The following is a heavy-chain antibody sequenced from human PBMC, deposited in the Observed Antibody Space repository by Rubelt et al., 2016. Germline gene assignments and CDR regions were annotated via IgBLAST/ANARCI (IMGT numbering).Heavy chain of an antibody. Sequence: EVQLVESGGGLVQPGGCLRLSCAASGFTFTTSSMIWVRQGPGKGLEYVSSITDDSSNNFYDDSVKGRLTTSRDNAKSSLYLQMNNLRAEDTAVYHCARLINGYLDFWGQGTLVTVSS. J-gene: IGHJ4*02. D-gene: IGHD4-17*01. CDR2: ITDDSSNN. V-gene: IGHV3-21*01. CDR3: ARLINGYLDF. CDR1: GFTFTTSS.